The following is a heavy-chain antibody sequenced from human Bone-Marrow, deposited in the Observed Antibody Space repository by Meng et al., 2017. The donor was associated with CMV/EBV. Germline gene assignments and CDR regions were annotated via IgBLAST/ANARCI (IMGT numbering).Heavy chain of an antibody. CDR1: GGTFSSYA. Sequence: SVKVSCKASGGTFSSYAISWVRQAPGQGLEWMGGIIPILGIERYAQKFQGRVTITADKSTSTAYMELSSLGSDDTAVYYCARVPGGYEDNDWFDPWGQGTLVTVSS. CDR2: IIPILGIE. CDR3: ARVPGGYEDNDWFDP. J-gene: IGHJ5*02. V-gene: IGHV1-69*10. D-gene: IGHD5-12*01.